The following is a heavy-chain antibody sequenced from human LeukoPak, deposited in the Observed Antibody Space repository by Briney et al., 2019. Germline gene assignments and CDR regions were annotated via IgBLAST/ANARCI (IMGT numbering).Heavy chain of an antibody. CDR2: ISSSGTTT. Sequence: GGSLTLSCAASGFPFSTYEMKWVRQAPGKGLEWVSYISSSGTTTYCADSVKGRFTISRDNAKNSLYLQMNSLRAEDTAVYYCARVGAYAAVNWWGQGTLVSVSS. CDR3: ARVGAYAAVNW. CDR1: GFPFSTYE. D-gene: IGHD2-2*01. J-gene: IGHJ4*02. V-gene: IGHV3-48*03.